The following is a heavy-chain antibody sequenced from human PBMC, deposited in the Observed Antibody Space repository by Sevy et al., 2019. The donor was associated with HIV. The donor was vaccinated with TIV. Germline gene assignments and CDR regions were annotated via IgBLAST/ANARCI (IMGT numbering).Heavy chain of an antibody. CDR1: GGSISSSSYY. CDR3: ARYQSYYYGSGSYRPKDAFDI. J-gene: IGHJ3*02. CDR2: IYYSGST. D-gene: IGHD3-10*01. Sequence: SETLSLTCTVSGGSISSSSYYWGWIRQPPGKGLEWIGSIYYSGSTYYNPSLKSRVTISVDTSKNQFSLKLSSVTAADTAVYYFARYQSYYYGSGSYRPKDAFDIWGQGTMVTVSS. V-gene: IGHV4-39*01.